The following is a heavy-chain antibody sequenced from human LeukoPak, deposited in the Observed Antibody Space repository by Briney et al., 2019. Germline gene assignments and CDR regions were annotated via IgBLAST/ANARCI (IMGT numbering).Heavy chain of an antibody. CDR1: GGSISTYY. V-gene: IGHV4-59*08. CDR2: IYYSGST. J-gene: IGHJ5*02. CDR3: ARHRKVKDCFDP. D-gene: IGHD2-21*01. Sequence: SETLSLTCTVSGGSISTYYWSWIRQPPGKGLEWIGYIYYSGSTNYNPSLKSRVTISVDTSKNQFSLKLTSVTAADTAVYYCARHRKVKDCFDPWGQGTLVTVSS.